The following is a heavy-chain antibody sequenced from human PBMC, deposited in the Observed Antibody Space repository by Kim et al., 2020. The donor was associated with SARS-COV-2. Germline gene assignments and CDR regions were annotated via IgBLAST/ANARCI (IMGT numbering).Heavy chain of an antibody. V-gene: IGHV4-39*01. J-gene: IGHJ2*01. CDR2: IYYSGST. CDR3: ASLYPYYDFWSGQSPYNWYFDL. Sequence: SETLSLTCTVSGGSISSSSYYWGWIRQPPGKGLEWIGSIYYSGSTYYNPSLKSRVTISVDTSKNQFSLKLSSVTAADTAVYYCASLYPYYDFWSGQSPYNWYFDLWGRGTLVTVSS. CDR1: GGSISSSSYY. D-gene: IGHD3-3*01.